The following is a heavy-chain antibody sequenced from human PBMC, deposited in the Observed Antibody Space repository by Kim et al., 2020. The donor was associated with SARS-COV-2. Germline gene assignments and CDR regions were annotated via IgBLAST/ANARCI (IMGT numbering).Heavy chain of an antibody. Sequence: SVKVSCKASGFTFTSPAVQWVRQARGQRLEWIGWIVVGSGNTNYAQKFQERVTITRDMSTSTAYMELSSLRSEDTAVYYCAAGYSGYGTYYHYGMDVWGQGATVTVSS. CDR2: IVVGSGNT. J-gene: IGHJ6*02. V-gene: IGHV1-58*01. CDR1: GFTFTSPA. D-gene: IGHD5-12*01. CDR3: AAGYSGYGTYYHYGMDV.